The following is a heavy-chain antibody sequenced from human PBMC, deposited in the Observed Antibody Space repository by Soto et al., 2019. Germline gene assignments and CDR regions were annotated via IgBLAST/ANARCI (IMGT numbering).Heavy chain of an antibody. CDR2: IYPGDSDT. V-gene: IGHV5-51*01. D-gene: IGHD2-2*01. CDR3: ARLCTGSTSCYTYYYYGMDV. CDR1: GYSFTSYW. J-gene: IGHJ6*02. Sequence: SGESLKISCKGSGYSFTSYWIGWVRQMPGKGLEWMGIIYPGDSDTRYSPSFQGQVTISADKSISTAYLQWSSLKASDTAMYYCARLCTGSTSCYTYYYYGMDVWGQGTTVTVSS.